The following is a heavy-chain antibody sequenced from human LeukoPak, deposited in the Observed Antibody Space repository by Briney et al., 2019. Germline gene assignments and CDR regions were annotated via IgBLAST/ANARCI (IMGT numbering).Heavy chain of an antibody. J-gene: IGHJ6*02. V-gene: IGHV1-8*01. Sequence: ASVKVSCKASGYTFTSYDIHWVRQATGQGLAWMGWMNPNSGNTGYAQKFQGRVTMTRNTSISTAYMELSSLRSEDTAVYYCARGLLLWFGELSGNYYYYGMDVWGQGTTVTVSS. D-gene: IGHD3-10*01. CDR2: MNPNSGNT. CDR3: ARGLLLWFGELSGNYYYYGMDV. CDR1: GYTFTSYD.